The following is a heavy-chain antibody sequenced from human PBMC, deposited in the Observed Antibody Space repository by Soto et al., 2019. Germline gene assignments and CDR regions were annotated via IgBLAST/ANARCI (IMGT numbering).Heavy chain of an antibody. J-gene: IGHJ6*02. Sequence: PSETLSLTCAVYGGSFSGYYWSWIRQPPGKGLEWIGEINHSGSTNYNPSLKSRVTISVDTSKNQFSLKLSSVTAADTAVYYCAREDIVVVPADYGMDVWGQGTTVTVSS. CDR1: GGSFSGYY. CDR2: INHSGST. D-gene: IGHD2-2*01. V-gene: IGHV4-34*01. CDR3: AREDIVVVPADYGMDV.